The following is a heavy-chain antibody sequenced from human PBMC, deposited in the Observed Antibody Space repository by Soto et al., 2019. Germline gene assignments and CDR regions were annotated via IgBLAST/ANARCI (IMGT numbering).Heavy chain of an antibody. CDR1: GFTFSSYG. CDR3: AREGGYYGSGSYYSPDAFDI. J-gene: IGHJ3*02. V-gene: IGHV3-33*01. Sequence: PGGSLRLSCAASGFTFSSYGMHWVRQAPGKGLEWVAVIWYDGSNKYYADSVKGRFTISRDNSKNTLYLQMNGLRAEDTAVYYCAREGGYYGSGSYYSPDAFDIWGQGTMVTVSS. CDR2: IWYDGSNK. D-gene: IGHD3-10*01.